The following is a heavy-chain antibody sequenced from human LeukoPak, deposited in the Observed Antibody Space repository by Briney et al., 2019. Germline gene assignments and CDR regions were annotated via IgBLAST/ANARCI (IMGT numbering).Heavy chain of an antibody. Sequence: GGSLRLSCAASAFNFSRYWMYWVRQAPGKGLVWVSRINSDGSTTSYAESVEGRFTISRDNAKNTLYLQMNGLRAEDTAVYYCARDPTGLHYFDSWGQGSLVTVSS. V-gene: IGHV3-74*01. D-gene: IGHD1-1*01. J-gene: IGHJ4*02. CDR1: AFNFSRYW. CDR2: INSDGSTT. CDR3: ARDPTGLHYFDS.